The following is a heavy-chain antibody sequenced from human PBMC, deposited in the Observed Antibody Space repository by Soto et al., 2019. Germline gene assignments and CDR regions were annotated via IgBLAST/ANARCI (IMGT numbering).Heavy chain of an antibody. CDR3: AHAPVPITYDSSGPSQKPGTYWFDP. CDR2: IYWNDDK. J-gene: IGHJ5*02. CDR1: GFSLSTSGVG. V-gene: IGHV2-5*01. Sequence: SGPTLVKPTQTLTLTCTFSGFSLSTSGVGVGWIRQPPGKALEWLALIYWNDDKRYSPSLKSRLTITKDTSKNQVVLTMTNMDPVDTATYYCAHAPVPITYDSSGPSQKPGTYWFDPWGQGTLVTVSS. D-gene: IGHD3-22*01.